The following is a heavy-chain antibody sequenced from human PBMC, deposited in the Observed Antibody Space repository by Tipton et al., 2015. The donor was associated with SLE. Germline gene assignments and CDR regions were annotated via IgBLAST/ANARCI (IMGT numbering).Heavy chain of an antibody. D-gene: IGHD2-2*01. J-gene: IGHJ6*03. CDR2: IYYSGST. CDR3: ARGYQLPLGPYYYSCMDG. V-gene: IGHV4-38-2*02. Sequence: TLSLTCTVTNYSISSGFYWGWIRQPPGKRMEWIGNIYYSGSTNYNPSLKSRVTISVDTSKNQFSLKLSSVTAADTAVYYCARGYQLPLGPYYYSCMDGWGKGTTVTVSS. CDR1: NYSISSGFY.